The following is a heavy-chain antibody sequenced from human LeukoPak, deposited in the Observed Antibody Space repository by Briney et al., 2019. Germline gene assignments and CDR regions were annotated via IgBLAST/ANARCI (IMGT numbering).Heavy chain of an antibody. Sequence: GGSLRLSCTASGFAFSRYWMHWVRQAPGKGLVWVSRINSEGSTTSYADSVKGRFTISRDNAKNTLYLQMNSLRAEDTAVYYCAKDRPEWLLSYYGMDVWGQGTTVTVSS. CDR2: INSEGSTT. V-gene: IGHV3-74*01. J-gene: IGHJ6*02. CDR3: AKDRPEWLLSYYGMDV. CDR1: GFAFSRYW. D-gene: IGHD3-3*01.